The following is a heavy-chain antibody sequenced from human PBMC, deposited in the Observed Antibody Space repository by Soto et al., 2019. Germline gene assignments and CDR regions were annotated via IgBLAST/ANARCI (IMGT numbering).Heavy chain of an antibody. Sequence: GGSLRLSCAASGFTFSSYAMSWVRQAPGKGLEWVSAISGSGGSTYYADSVKGRFTISRDNSKNTLYLQMNSLRAEDTAVYYCAKGGRGYCSGGSCYSYAFDIWGQGTMVTVSS. J-gene: IGHJ3*02. CDR3: AKGGRGYCSGGSCYSYAFDI. CDR2: ISGSGGST. CDR1: GFTFSSYA. V-gene: IGHV3-23*01. D-gene: IGHD2-15*01.